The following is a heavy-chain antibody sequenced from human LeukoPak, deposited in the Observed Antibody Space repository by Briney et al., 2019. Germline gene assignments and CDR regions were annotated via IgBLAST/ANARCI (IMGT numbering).Heavy chain of an antibody. D-gene: IGHD2-15*01. Sequence: PGGSLRLSCAASGFTFSSYSMNWVRQAPGKGLEWVSYISSSSSTIYYADSVKGRFTISRDNAKNSRYLQMNSLRAEDTAVYYCARGTGYCSGGSCGSYWGQGTLVTVSS. V-gene: IGHV3-48*01. CDR3: ARGTGYCSGGSCGSY. J-gene: IGHJ4*02. CDR1: GFTFSSYS. CDR2: ISSSSSTI.